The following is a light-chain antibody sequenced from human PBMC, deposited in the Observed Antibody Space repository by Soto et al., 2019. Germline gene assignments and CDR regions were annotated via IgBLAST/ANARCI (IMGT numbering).Light chain of an antibody. CDR3: QSYDSILSGVV. V-gene: IGLV1-40*01. Sequence: QSVLTQPPSVSAAPGQRVTFSCTGSSSNFGAGYDVHWYQQLPGTAPKLLIYGNNNRPSGVPDRFSGSKSGTSASLAITGLQAEDEAEYYCQSYDSILSGVVFGGGTKLTVL. J-gene: IGLJ2*01. CDR1: SSNFGAGYD. CDR2: GNN.